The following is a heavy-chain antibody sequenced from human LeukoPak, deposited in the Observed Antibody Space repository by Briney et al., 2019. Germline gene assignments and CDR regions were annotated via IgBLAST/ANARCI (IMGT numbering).Heavy chain of an antibody. CDR1: GYTFTAYY. V-gene: IGHV1-2*02. CDR2: INPNTRGT. J-gene: IGHJ5*02. D-gene: IGHD1-14*01. CDR3: ARDVFDEYNTHNKFDP. Sequence: ASVNLSCKSSGYTFTAYYIHWVRQAPGQGLEWMEWINPNTRGTDYAQRFKGRVTMTRDTSISTAYMELSSLISDDTAVYYCARDVFDEYNTHNKFDPWGQGTLVTVSS.